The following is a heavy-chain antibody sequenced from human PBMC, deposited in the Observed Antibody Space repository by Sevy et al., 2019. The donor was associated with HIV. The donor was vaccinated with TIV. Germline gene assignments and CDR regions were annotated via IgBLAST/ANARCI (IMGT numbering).Heavy chain of an antibody. D-gene: IGHD6-13*01. CDR3: ARDAVAGLSHMDV. Sequence: GGSLRLSCAASGFTFSDYYMSWIRQAPGKGLEWISHISYTGTTIDSADSVKARFTISRDNAKNSVYLQMDSLRVEDTAVYYCARDAVAGLSHMDVWGQGTTVTVSS. J-gene: IGHJ6*01. CDR1: GFTFSDYY. CDR2: ISYTGTTI. V-gene: IGHV3-11*01.